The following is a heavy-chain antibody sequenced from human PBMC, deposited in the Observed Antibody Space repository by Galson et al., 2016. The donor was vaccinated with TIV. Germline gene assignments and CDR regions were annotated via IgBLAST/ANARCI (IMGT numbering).Heavy chain of an antibody. CDR1: GFTFSDYY. D-gene: IGHD2-21*02. V-gene: IGHV3-11*06. CDR2: ISSTGDYT. CDR3: ARDLGDTSTYCVGYCFLDALDL. Sequence: SLRLSCAASGFTFSDYYMTWIRQAPGQGLEWVASISSTGDYTYYAGSVKGRFTISRDSAKNSLYVQMDSLRAEDSAVYYCARDLGDTSTYCVGYCFLDALDLWGQGAMVTVSS. J-gene: IGHJ3*01.